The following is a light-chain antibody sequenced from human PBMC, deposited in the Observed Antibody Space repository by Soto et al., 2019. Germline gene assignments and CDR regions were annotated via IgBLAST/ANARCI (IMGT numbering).Light chain of an antibody. CDR2: DVS. Sequence: QSALTQPRSVSGSPGQSVTISCTGSSSDVGGYDFVSWYQQHPGKAPKFMISDVSERPSGVPDRFSGSKSANTASLTISGLQAEDEADYYCCSYAGTYTLVFGGGTKLTVL. J-gene: IGLJ3*02. V-gene: IGLV2-11*01. CDR1: SSDVGGYDF. CDR3: CSYAGTYTLV.